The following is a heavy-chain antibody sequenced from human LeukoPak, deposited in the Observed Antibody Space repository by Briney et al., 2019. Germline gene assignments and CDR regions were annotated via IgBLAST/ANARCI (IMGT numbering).Heavy chain of an antibody. D-gene: IGHD4-17*01. CDR1: GGSISSSSYY. CDR2: IYYSGST. CDR3: ARGLDNGDPLDY. J-gene: IGHJ4*02. V-gene: IGHV4-39*01. Sequence: SETLSLTCTVSGGSISSSSYYWGWIRQPPGKGLEWIGTIYYSGSTYYNPSLKSRVTISVDTSKNQFSLNLSSVTAADTAVYYCARGLDNGDPLDYWGQGTLVTVAS.